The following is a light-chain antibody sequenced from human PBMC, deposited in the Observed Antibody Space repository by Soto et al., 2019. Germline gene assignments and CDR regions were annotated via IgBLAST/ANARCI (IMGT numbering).Light chain of an antibody. V-gene: IGLV2-14*01. CDR1: SSDVGTYNY. Sequence: QSVRTQPSSVSGSPGQSITISCTGTSSDVGTYNYVSWYQHHPGKAPKLIIYEVSNRPSGGSNRFSGSKSGSTASLTISGLQAEDEADYHCSSYTRDTALVFGTGTKVTVL. J-gene: IGLJ1*01. CDR3: SSYTRDTALV. CDR2: EVS.